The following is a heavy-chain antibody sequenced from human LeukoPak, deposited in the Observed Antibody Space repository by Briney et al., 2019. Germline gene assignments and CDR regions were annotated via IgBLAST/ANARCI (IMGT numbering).Heavy chain of an antibody. Sequence: SETLSLTCTVSGGSISSYYWSWIRQPAGKGLEWIGRIYTSGSTNYNPSLKSRVTMSVDTSKNQFSLKLSSVTAADTAVYYCASLVVVVPAATYYFDYWGQGTLVTVSS. J-gene: IGHJ4*02. CDR1: GGSISSYY. CDR2: IYTSGST. CDR3: ASLVVVVPAATYYFDY. D-gene: IGHD2-2*01. V-gene: IGHV4-4*07.